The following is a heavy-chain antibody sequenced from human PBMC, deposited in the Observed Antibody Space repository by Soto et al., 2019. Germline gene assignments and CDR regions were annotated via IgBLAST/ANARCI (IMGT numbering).Heavy chain of an antibody. CDR2: ISHSGSV. D-gene: IGHD6-19*01. V-gene: IGHV4-4*02. Sequence: QVLLQESGPGLVQPSGTLSLSCAVSGGSISSSHFWGWVRQPPGKGLEWVGDISHSGSVNYNPSLKMRVTISIDKSKNQFSLKLNSVTAADTAVYYCARSFGWYAIDYWGQGTLVIVSS. CDR1: GGSISSSHF. J-gene: IGHJ4*02. CDR3: ARSFGWYAIDY.